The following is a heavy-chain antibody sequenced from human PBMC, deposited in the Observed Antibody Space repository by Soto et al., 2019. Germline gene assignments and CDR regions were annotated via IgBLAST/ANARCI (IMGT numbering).Heavy chain of an antibody. CDR3: AREAGYVESWLDP. J-gene: IGHJ5*02. D-gene: IGHD2-2*01. Sequence: GESLKISGKGSGYNFTRPYSRHCFGWVRQMPGKGLEWMGIIYPGDSDTRYSPSFQGQVTISADKSISTAYLQWSSLKASDTAVYYCAREAGYVESWLDPWGQGTLVTVSS. CDR1: GYNFTRPYSRHC. V-gene: IGHV5-51*01. CDR2: IYPGDSDT.